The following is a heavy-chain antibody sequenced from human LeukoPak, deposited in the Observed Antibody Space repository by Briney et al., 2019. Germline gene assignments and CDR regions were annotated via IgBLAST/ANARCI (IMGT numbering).Heavy chain of an antibody. CDR3: ASGDNDPLFDY. CDR2: IYYSGST. CDR1: GGSISSGGYY. J-gene: IGHJ4*02. D-gene: IGHD1-1*01. Sequence: SQTLSLTCTVSGGSISSGGYYWSWIRQHPGKGLEWIGSIYYSGSTNYNLSLQGRVTISLDTSRNQFSLKLSSVTAADTAVYYCASGDNDPLFDYWGQGTLVTVSS. V-gene: IGHV4-31*03.